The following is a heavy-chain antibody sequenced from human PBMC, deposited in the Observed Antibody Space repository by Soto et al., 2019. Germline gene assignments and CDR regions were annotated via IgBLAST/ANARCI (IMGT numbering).Heavy chain of an antibody. Sequence: SETLSLTCAVYGGSFSGYYWSWIRQPPGKGLEWIGEINHSGSTNYNPSLKSRVTISVDTSKNQFSLKLSSVTAADTAVYYCARIRGYRFGAGFDYWGQGTLVTVSS. J-gene: IGHJ4*02. CDR3: ARIRGYRFGAGFDY. CDR1: GGSFSGYY. CDR2: INHSGST. V-gene: IGHV4-34*01. D-gene: IGHD5-18*01.